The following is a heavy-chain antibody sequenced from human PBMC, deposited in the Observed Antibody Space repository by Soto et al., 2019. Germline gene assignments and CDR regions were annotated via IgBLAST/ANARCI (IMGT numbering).Heavy chain of an antibody. J-gene: IGHJ4*02. D-gene: IGHD3-22*01. CDR3: ARSRDYYDSSGSIYYFDY. V-gene: IGHV4-39*01. CDR1: GGSISSSSYY. CDR2: IYYSGST. Sequence: ETLSLTCTVSGGSISSSSYYWGWIRQPPGKGLEWIGSIYYSGSTYYNPSLKSRVTISVDTSKNQFSLKLSSVTAADTAVYYCARSRDYYDSSGSIYYFDYWGQGTLVTVSS.